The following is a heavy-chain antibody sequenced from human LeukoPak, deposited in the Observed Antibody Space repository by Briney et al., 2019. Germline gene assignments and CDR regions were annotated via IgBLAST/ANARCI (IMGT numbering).Heavy chain of an antibody. J-gene: IGHJ3*02. D-gene: IGHD5-24*01. CDR3: ARGGDGYNNGAFGI. Sequence: SQTLSLTCTVSGGSISSGSYYWSWIRQHPGKGVEWIGYIYYSGSTYYNPSLKSRVTISVDTSKNQFSLKLSSVTAADTAVYYCARGGDGYNNGAFGIWGQGTMVTVSS. CDR2: IYYSGST. CDR1: GGSISSGSYY. V-gene: IGHV4-31*03.